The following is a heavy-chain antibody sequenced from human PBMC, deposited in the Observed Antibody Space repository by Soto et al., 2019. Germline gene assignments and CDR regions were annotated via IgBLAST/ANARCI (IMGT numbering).Heavy chain of an antibody. CDR1: GFTFSSYA. CDR3: AKVRRSPDVVFDI. CDR2: IRGSGGST. Sequence: PGGSLRLSCAASGFTFSSYAMSWVRQAPGKGLEWVSAIRGSGGSTWYADSVKGRFTISRDNSKNTLYLQMNSLRAEDTAVYYYAKVRRSPDVVFDIGGQGTRVTVSS. J-gene: IGHJ3*02. D-gene: IGHD3-16*01. V-gene: IGHV3-23*01.